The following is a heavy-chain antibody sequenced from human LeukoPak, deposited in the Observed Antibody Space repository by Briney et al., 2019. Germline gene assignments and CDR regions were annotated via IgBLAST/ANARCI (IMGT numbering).Heavy chain of an antibody. V-gene: IGHV3-21*01. CDR2: ISSSSSYI. CDR3: ARGYSNYGYTFDM. CDR1: GFTFSSYP. J-gene: IGHJ3*02. Sequence: GGSLRLSCAASGFTFSSYPMNWVRQAPGKGLEWVSSISSSSSYIYYADSVKGRFTISRDNAKNSLYLQMNSLRAEDTAVYHCARGYSNYGYTFDMWGQGTMVTVSS. D-gene: IGHD4-11*01.